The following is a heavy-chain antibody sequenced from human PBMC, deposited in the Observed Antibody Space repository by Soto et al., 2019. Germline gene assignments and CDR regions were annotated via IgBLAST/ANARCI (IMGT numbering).Heavy chain of an antibody. J-gene: IGHJ6*02. Sequence: HPGGSLRLSCAASGFTFSSYAMSWVRQAPGKGLEWVSAISGSGGSTYYADSVKGRFTISRDNSKNTLYLQMNSLRAEDTAVYYCAKDTPLRRAQTYYDFWSGPSQYYYYGMDVWGQGTTVTVSS. CDR1: GFTFSSYA. CDR2: ISGSGGST. V-gene: IGHV3-23*01. CDR3: AKDTPLRRAQTYYDFWSGPSQYYYYGMDV. D-gene: IGHD3-3*01.